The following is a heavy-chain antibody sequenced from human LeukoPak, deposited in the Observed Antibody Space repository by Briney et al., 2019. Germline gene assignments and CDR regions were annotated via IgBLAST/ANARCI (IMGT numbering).Heavy chain of an antibody. CDR3: AKDSLTAPRYFDY. J-gene: IGHJ4*02. CDR2: ISGSTGYI. V-gene: IGHV3-21*04. CDR1: GFTFSHYN. D-gene: IGHD3-16*02. Sequence: PGGSLRLSCAASGFTFSHYNMNWVRQAPGKGLEWVSSISGSTGYIYYADSAKGRFTISRDNAKNSLFLQMNSLRAEDTAVYYCAKDSLTAPRYFDYWGQGTLVTVSS.